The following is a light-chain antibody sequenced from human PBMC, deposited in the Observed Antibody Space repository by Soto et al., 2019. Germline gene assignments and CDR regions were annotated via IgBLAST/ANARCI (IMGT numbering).Light chain of an antibody. CDR1: QSVSTSY. J-gene: IGKJ4*01. CDR3: QQYDRSLT. Sequence: EIVFTQSPGTLSLSPGERATLSCRASQSVSTSYFAWYQQKPGQAPRLLMYGASDRASGIPDRFSGSGSGTDFTLTISRLEPEDFAVYYCQQYDRSLTFGGGTKVDIK. CDR2: GAS. V-gene: IGKV3-20*01.